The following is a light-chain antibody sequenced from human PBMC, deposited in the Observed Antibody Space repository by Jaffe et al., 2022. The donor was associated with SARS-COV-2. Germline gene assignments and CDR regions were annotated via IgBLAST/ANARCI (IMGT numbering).Light chain of an antibody. CDR3: QQYHNYYT. CDR1: QSVSSN. Sequence: EIVMTQSPATLSVSPGERATLSCRASQSVSSNLAWYQQKPGQAPRLLIYGASTRATGIPARFSGSGSGTEFTLTISSLQSEDFAVYYCQQYHNYYTFGQGTKLEI. V-gene: IGKV3-15*01. CDR2: GAS. J-gene: IGKJ2*01.